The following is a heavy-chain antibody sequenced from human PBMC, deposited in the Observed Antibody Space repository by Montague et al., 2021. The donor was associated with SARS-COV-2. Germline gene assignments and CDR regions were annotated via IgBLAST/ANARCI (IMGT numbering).Heavy chain of an antibody. V-gene: IGHV2-70*01. CDR2: XDWDDDK. J-gene: IGHJ4*02. CDR1: GFSLSTSGMC. Sequence: PALVKPTQTLTLTCTFSGFSLSTSGMCVSWIRQPPGKALEWLALXDWDDDKYYSASLKTRLTISKDTSKNQVVLTMTNMDPVDTATYYCARIFDSSWPTFDYWGQGTLVTVSS. D-gene: IGHD6-13*01. CDR3: ARIFDSSWPTFDY.